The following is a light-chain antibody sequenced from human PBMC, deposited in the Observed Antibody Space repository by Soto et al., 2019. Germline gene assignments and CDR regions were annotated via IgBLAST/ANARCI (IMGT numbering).Light chain of an antibody. CDR3: QQYGSSWT. Sequence: ESVLTQPPGTLSLSPGERATLSCRASQSVSSSFLAWYQQRPGQAPRLLIYGASSRATGIPDRFSGSGSGTDFTLTISRLEPEDFAVYYCQQYGSSWTFGQGTKVDIK. CDR2: GAS. CDR1: QSVSSSF. V-gene: IGKV3-20*01. J-gene: IGKJ1*01.